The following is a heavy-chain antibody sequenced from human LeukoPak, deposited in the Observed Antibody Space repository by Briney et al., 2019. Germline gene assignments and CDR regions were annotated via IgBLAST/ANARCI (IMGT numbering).Heavy chain of an antibody. CDR3: AKLISPYDY. Sequence: GGSLRLSRAASGFTFSSYGMHWVRQAPGKGLEWVAFIRYDGFNKYYADSVKGRFTISRDNSKNMLYLQMNSLRAEDTAVYYCAKLISPYDYWGQGTLVTVSS. CDR1: GFTFSSYG. J-gene: IGHJ4*02. V-gene: IGHV3-30*02. CDR2: IRYDGFNK.